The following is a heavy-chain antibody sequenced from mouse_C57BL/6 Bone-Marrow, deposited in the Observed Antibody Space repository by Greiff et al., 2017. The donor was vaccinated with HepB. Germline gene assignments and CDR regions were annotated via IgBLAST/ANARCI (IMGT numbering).Heavy chain of an antibody. CDR3: ARKDGYYVMDY. CDR2: SRNKANDYTT. CDR1: GFTFSDFY. J-gene: IGHJ4*01. V-gene: IGHV7-1*01. Sequence: EVNLVESGGGLVQSGRSLRLSCATSGFTFSDFYMEWVRQAPGKGLEWIAASRNKANDYTTEYSASVKGRFIVSRDTSQSILYLQMNALRAEDTASYYCARKDGYYVMDYWGQGTSVTVSS. D-gene: IGHD2-3*01.